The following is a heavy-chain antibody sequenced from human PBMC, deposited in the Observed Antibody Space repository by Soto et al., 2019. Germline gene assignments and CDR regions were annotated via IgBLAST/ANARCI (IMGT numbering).Heavy chain of an antibody. J-gene: IGHJ4*02. CDR3: AKRSGMIVVVIPTTYYFDY. V-gene: IGHV3-23*01. Sequence: EVQLLESGGGLVQPGGSLRLSCAASGFTFSSYAMSWVRQAPGKGLEWVSAISGSGGSTYYADSVKGRFTISRDNSKNTLYLQMNSLRAEDTAVYYCAKRSGMIVVVIPTTYYFDYWGQGTLVTVSS. CDR1: GFTFSSYA. CDR2: ISGSGGST. D-gene: IGHD3-22*01.